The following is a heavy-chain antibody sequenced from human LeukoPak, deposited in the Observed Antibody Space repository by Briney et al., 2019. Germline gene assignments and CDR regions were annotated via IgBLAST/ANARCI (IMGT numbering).Heavy chain of an antibody. J-gene: IGHJ6*03. Sequence: SETLSLTCTVSGGSISTSNYYWGWIRQPPGKGLEWIGSIYHSGSTYYNPSLKSRVTISVDTSKNQFSLRLSSVTAADTAVYYCARAAAYYYYYMDVWGKGTTVTVSS. CDR3: ARAAAYYYYYMDV. V-gene: IGHV4-39*07. CDR1: GGSISTSNYY. CDR2: IYHSGST. D-gene: IGHD6-25*01.